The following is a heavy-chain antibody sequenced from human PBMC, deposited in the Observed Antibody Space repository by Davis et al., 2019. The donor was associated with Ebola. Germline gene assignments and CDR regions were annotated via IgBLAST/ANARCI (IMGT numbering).Heavy chain of an antibody. CDR2: IYPGDSDT. CDR3: ARQGAVAAPADAFDI. V-gene: IGHV5-51*01. Sequence: PGGSLRLSCKGSGYSFTSYWIGWVRQMPGKGLEWMGIIYPGDSDTRYSPSFQGQVTISADKSISTAYLQWSSLKASDTAMYYCARQGAVAAPADAFDIWGQGTMVTVSS. J-gene: IGHJ3*02. CDR1: GYSFTSYW. D-gene: IGHD6-19*01.